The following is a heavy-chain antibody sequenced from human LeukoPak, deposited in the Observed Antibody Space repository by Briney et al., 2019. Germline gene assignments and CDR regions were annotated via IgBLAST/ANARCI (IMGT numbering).Heavy chain of an antibody. D-gene: IGHD1-14*01. J-gene: IGHJ4*02. Sequence: GGSLRLSCAASGFTFSSYSMNWVRQAPGKGLEWVSYISSDSRTIYYADSVKGRFTISRDNAKNSVYLQMNSLRAEDTAVYYCAKAEPASGYDYWGQGTLVTVSS. CDR3: AKAEPASGYDY. V-gene: IGHV3-48*01. CDR1: GFTFSSYS. CDR2: ISSDSRTI.